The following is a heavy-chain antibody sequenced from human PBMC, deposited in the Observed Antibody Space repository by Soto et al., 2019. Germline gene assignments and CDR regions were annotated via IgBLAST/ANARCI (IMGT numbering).Heavy chain of an antibody. V-gene: IGHV1-2*04. CDR2: INPNSGGT. CDR3: ARDRTLDAFDI. Sequence: ASVKVSCKASGYTFTGYYMHWVRQAPGQGLEWMGWINPNSGGTSYAQKFQGWVTMTRDTSISTAYMELSRLRSDDTAVYYCARDRTLDAFDIWGQGTMVTVSS. CDR1: GYTFTGYY. J-gene: IGHJ3*02.